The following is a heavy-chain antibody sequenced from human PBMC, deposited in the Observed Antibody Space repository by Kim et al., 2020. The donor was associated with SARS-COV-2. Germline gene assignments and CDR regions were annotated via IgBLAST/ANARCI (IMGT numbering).Heavy chain of an antibody. V-gene: IGHV4-59*13. CDR2: IYNSGRP. J-gene: IGHJ6*02. Sequence: SETLSLTCTVSGGSISTYYWSWIRQSPGKGLEWIWYIYNSGRPNYNPSLESRVTISVDTSKYLFSLNLSSVTAACTAVYYCARGVFWGRNSYIGMDVWC. CDR1: GGSISTYY. CDR3: ARGVFWGRNSYIGMDV. D-gene: IGHD3-16*01.